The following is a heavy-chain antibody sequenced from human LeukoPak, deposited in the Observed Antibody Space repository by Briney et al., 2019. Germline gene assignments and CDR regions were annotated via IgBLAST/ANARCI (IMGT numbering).Heavy chain of an antibody. CDR2: MNPNSGNT. D-gene: IGHD3-10*01. CDR3: ARDPPYYYGSGSYLDY. CDR1: GYTFTSYD. V-gene: IGHV1-8*03. Sequence: ASVKVSCKASGYTFTSYDINWVRQATGQGLEWMGWMNPNSGNTGYAQKFQGRVTITRNTSISTAYMELRSLRSDDTAVYYCARDPPYYYGSGSYLDYWGQGTLVTVSS. J-gene: IGHJ4*02.